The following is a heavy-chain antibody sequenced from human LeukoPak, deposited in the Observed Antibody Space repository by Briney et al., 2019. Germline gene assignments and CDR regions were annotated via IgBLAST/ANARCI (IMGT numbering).Heavy chain of an antibody. CDR1: GGSFSGYY. J-gene: IGHJ4*02. D-gene: IGHD7-27*01. CDR2: INRSGST. CDR3: ARGQNWGSYFDY. V-gene: IGHV4-34*01. Sequence: SETLSLTCAVYGGSFSGYYWSWIRQPPGKGLEWIGEINRSGSTNYNPSLKSRVTISVDTSKNQFSLKLSSVTAADTAVYYCARGQNWGSYFDYWGQGTLVTVSS.